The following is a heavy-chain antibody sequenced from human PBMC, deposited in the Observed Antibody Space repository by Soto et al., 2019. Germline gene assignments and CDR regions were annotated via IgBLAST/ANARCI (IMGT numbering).Heavy chain of an antibody. CDR1: GFTFSGSA. Sequence: GGSLRLSCAASGFTFSGSAMHWVRQASGKGLEWVGRIRSKANSYATAYAASVKGRFTISRDDSKNTAYLQMNSLKTEDTAVYYCTRDAPVGTCFGYWGQGTLVTVSS. J-gene: IGHJ4*02. CDR3: TRDAPVGTCFGY. D-gene: IGHD2-21*02. CDR2: IRSKANSYAT. V-gene: IGHV3-73*01.